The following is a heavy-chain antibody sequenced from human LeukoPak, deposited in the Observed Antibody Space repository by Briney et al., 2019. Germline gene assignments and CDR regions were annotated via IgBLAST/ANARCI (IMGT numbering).Heavy chain of an antibody. V-gene: IGHV4-34*01. CDR1: GGSFSGYY. J-gene: IGHJ6*03. CDR2: INHSGST. Sequence: PSETLSLTCAVYGGSFSGYYWSWFRQPPGKGREGSGEINHSGSTNYNPSLNSRVTISVDTSKNQLSLKLSSVTAADTAVYYCARRGGRAWIYYYYYMDVWGKGTTVTISS. D-gene: IGHD5-12*01. CDR3: ARRGGRAWIYYYYYMDV.